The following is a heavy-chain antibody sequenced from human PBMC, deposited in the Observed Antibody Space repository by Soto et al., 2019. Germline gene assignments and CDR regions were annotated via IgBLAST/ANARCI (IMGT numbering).Heavy chain of an antibody. CDR1: GFTFSSYG. V-gene: IGHV3-33*01. J-gene: IGHJ6*02. CDR3: ARDQLRFLEWLLPDMDV. Sequence: GGSLRLSCAASGFTFSSYGMHWVRQAPGKGLEWVAVIWYDGSNKYYADSVKGRFTISRDNSKNTLYLQMNSLRAEDTAVYYCARDQLRFLEWLLPDMDVWGQGTTVTVSS. D-gene: IGHD3-3*01. CDR2: IWYDGSNK.